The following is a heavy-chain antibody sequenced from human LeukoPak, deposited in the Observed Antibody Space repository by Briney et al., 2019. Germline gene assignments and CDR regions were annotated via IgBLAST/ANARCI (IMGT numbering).Heavy chain of an antibody. V-gene: IGHV3-7*01. CDR3: ANYYNSGPQGDY. CDR1: GFTFSRYW. Sequence: PGGSLRLSCAASGFTFSRYWMTWVRQAPGKGLEWVANIKQDGSQKHYVDSVKGRFTVSRDNAKNSLYLQMNSLRVDDTAMYYCANYYNSGPQGDYWGQGTLVTVSS. CDR2: IKQDGSQK. D-gene: IGHD3-10*01. J-gene: IGHJ4*02.